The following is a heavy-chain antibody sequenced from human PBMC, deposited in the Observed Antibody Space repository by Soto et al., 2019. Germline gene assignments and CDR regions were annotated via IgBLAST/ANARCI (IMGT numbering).Heavy chain of an antibody. J-gene: IGHJ6*02. CDR1: GFTFSSYG. CDR3: AREPVGPDYAMDV. V-gene: IGHV3-33*01. Sequence: ESVGGVVQPGRSLRLSCAASGFTFSSYGMHWVRQTPGKGLEWVAVLGFDGGGRYYADSVKGRFTISRDNSKNRLDLQMDSLRVEDTALYYCAREPVGPDYAMDVWGQGTMVTVSS. D-gene: IGHD1-26*01. CDR2: LGFDGGGR.